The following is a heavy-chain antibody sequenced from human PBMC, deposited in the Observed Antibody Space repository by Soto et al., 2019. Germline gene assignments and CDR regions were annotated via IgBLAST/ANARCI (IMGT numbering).Heavy chain of an antibody. Sequence: GTLSLTFTVCGGSVSSSRYYWGWIRQPPGKGLEWIGSIYYSGSTYYNPSLKSRVTISVDTSKNQFSLKLSSVTAADTAVYYCARHVRVGANARGYYGMDVWGQRTTVTVSS. CDR1: GGSVSSSRYY. J-gene: IGHJ6*02. CDR2: IYYSGST. CDR3: ARHVRVGANARGYYGMDV. D-gene: IGHD1-26*01. V-gene: IGHV4-39*01.